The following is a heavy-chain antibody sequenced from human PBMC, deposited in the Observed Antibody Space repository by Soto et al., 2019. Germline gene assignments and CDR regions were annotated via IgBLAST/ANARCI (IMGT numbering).Heavy chain of an antibody. V-gene: IGHV3-23*01. D-gene: IGHD1-1*01. CDR2: ISGSGGST. Sequence: EVQLLESGGGLVQPGGSLRLSCAASGFTFSSYAMSWVRQAPGKGLEWVSAISGSGGSTYYADSVKGRFTISRDNSKNTLYLQMNSLRAEDTAVYYCAKDIELEPEPPYNWFDPWGQGTLVTVSS. CDR1: GFTFSSYA. CDR3: AKDIELEPEPPYNWFDP. J-gene: IGHJ5*02.